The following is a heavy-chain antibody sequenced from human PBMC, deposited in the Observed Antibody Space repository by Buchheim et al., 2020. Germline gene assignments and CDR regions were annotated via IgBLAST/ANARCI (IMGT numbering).Heavy chain of an antibody. V-gene: IGHV3-30*18. CDR2: ISYDGSNK. Sequence: QVQLVESGGGVVQPGRSLRLSCAASGFTFSSYGMHWVRQAPSKGLEWVAVISYDGSNKYYADSVKGRFTISRDNSKNTLYLQMNSLRAEDTAVYYCAKDSRRYCSGGSCYYFDYWGQGTL. CDR3: AKDSRRYCSGGSCYYFDY. CDR1: GFTFSSYG. J-gene: IGHJ4*02. D-gene: IGHD2-15*01.